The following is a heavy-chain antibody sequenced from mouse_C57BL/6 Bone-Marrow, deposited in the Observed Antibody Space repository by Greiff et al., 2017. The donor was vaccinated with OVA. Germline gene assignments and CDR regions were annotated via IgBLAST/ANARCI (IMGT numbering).Heavy chain of an antibody. Sequence: VQLQQSGAELVKPGASVKMSCKASGYTFTSYWITWVKQRPGQGLEWIGDIYPGSGSTNYNEKFKSKATLTVDTSSSTAYMQLSSLTSEDSAVYYCARDSSGYVPFAYWGQGTLVTVSA. D-gene: IGHD3-2*02. V-gene: IGHV1-55*01. CDR3: ARDSSGYVPFAY. J-gene: IGHJ3*01. CDR1: GYTFTSYW. CDR2: IYPGSGST.